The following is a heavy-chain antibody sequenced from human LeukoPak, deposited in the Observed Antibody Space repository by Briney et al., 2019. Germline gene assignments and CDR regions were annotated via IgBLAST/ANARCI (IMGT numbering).Heavy chain of an antibody. CDR3: ARHHESRYCSSTSCPTGWFDP. Sequence: ASVKVSCKASGYTFTSYDINWVRQATGQGLGWMGWMNPNSGNTGYAQKFQGRVTMTRNTSISTAYMELSSLRSEDTAVYYCARHHESRYCSSTSCPTGWFDPWGQGTLVTVSS. CDR1: GYTFTSYD. J-gene: IGHJ5*02. CDR2: MNPNSGNT. V-gene: IGHV1-8*01. D-gene: IGHD2-2*01.